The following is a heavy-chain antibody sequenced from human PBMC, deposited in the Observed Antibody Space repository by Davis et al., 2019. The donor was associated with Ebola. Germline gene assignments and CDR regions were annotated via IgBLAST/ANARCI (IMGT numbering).Heavy chain of an antibody. Sequence: PGGSLRLSCAASGISFSTFAMHWVRQAPGKGLEWVAVISYDGSSRYYADSVKGRFTISRDNSNNTLYLQMNSLRAEDTALYYCAKDGDGVQSHWGQGTLVTVSS. CDR3: AKDGDGVQSH. D-gene: IGHD3-16*01. V-gene: IGHV3-30-3*01. CDR1: GISFSTFA. CDR2: ISYDGSSR. J-gene: IGHJ4*02.